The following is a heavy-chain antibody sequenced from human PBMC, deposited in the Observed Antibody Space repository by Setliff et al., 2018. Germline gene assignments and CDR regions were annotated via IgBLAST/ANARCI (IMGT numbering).Heavy chain of an antibody. D-gene: IGHD1-1*01. CDR2: IIPVLDIT. Sequence: GASVKVSCKASGGPLNSYSFSWVRQAPGQGLEWMGRIIPVLDITRYSQKFQGRVTITADKSTSTVYMELSSLRSEDTAVYYCAREKPHTYNFDYWGQGTPVTVSS. V-gene: IGHV1-69*04. CDR3: AREKPHTYNFDY. CDR1: GGPLNSYS. J-gene: IGHJ4*02.